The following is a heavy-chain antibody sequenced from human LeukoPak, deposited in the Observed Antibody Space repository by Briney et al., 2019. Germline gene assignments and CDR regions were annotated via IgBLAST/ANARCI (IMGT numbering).Heavy chain of an antibody. Sequence: GGSLRLSCAASGFTFSSYAIHWVRQAPGKGLEWVAVVTSDGSTKYYAGSVKGRFTISRDSSQNTLSLQMNSLTPEDTAVYFCARDCSDWSQCFFDLGGQGTLVTVSS. V-gene: IGHV3-30-3*01. D-gene: IGHD6-19*01. CDR3: ARDCSDWSQCFFDL. CDR1: GFTFSSYA. J-gene: IGHJ4*02. CDR2: VTSDGSTK.